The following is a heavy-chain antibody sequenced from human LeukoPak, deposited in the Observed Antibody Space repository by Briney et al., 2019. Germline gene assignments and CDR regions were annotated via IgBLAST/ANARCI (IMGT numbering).Heavy chain of an antibody. J-gene: IGHJ4*02. V-gene: IGHV4-4*02. CDR3: ARFRYCSGESCSHFDY. D-gene: IGHD2-15*01. Sequence: SETLSLTCAVSGGSISSSYWWTWVRQPPGKGLEWIGEIYHSGSTNYNPSLKSRLTISVDKSKNQFSLKLSSVTAADTAVYYCARFRYCSGESCSHFDYWGQGTLVTVSS. CDR2: IYHSGST. CDR1: GGSISSSYW.